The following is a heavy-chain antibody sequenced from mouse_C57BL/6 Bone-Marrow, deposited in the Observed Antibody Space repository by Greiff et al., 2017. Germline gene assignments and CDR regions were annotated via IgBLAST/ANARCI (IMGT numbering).Heavy chain of an antibody. Sequence: QVQLQQPGAELVKPGASVKMSCKASGYTFTSYWITWVKQRPGQGLEWIGDIYPGSGSTNYNEKFKSKATLTVDTSSSTAYMQLSSLTSEDSAVYYCAKRFYYYGSKDYWGQGTTLTGSS. CDR3: AKRFYYYGSKDY. CDR1: GYTFTSYW. V-gene: IGHV1-55*01. J-gene: IGHJ2*01. D-gene: IGHD1-1*01. CDR2: IYPGSGST.